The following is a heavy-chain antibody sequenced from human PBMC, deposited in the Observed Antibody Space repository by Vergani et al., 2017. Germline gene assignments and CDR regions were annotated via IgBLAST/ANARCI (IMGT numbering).Heavy chain of an antibody. CDR2: MYHGGNT. CDR3: ARQDIATNYFDY. J-gene: IGHJ4*02. CDR1: GDSLISSTFY. Sequence: QLQLQESGPGLVKPSETLSLTCTVSGDSLISSTFYWAWVRQPPGKGLEWIGSMYHGGNTYYNPSLKSRVTISVDTSKNQFSLRLSSVTAADTALYYCARQDIATNYFDYWGLGTLVTVSS. D-gene: IGHD5-12*01. V-gene: IGHV4-39*01.